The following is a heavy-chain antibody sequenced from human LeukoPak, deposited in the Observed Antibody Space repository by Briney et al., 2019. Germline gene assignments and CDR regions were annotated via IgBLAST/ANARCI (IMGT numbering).Heavy chain of an antibody. J-gene: IGHJ4*02. CDR1: GGSISSYY. D-gene: IGHD1-26*01. Sequence: SETLSLTCTVSGGSISSYYWSWIRQPPGKGLEWIGYIYYSGSTNYNPSLKSRVTISVDTSKNQFSLKLTSVTAADTAVYYCARETFGATYYFDYWGQGTLVTVSS. CDR3: ARETFGATYYFDY. CDR2: IYYSGST. V-gene: IGHV4-59*12.